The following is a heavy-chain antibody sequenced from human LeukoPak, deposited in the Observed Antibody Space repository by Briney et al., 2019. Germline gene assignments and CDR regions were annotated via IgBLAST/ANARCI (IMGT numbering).Heavy chain of an antibody. D-gene: IGHD3-3*01. CDR2: IYTSGST. CDR1: GGSISRGSYY. V-gene: IGHV4-61*02. Sequence: SQTLSLTCTVSGGSISRGSYYWSWIRQPAGKGLEWIGRIYTSGSTNYNPSLKSRVTISVDTSKNPFSLKLSSVTAADTAVYYCARDQQSSDFWSGYYHWGQGTLVTVSS. J-gene: IGHJ5*02. CDR3: ARDQQSSDFWSGYYH.